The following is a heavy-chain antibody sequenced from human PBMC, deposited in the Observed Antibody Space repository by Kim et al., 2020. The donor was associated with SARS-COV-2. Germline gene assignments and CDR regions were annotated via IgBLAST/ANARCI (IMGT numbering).Heavy chain of an antibody. CDR2: INHSGST. J-gene: IGHJ4*02. CDR3: ARGREFYY. D-gene: IGHD1-26*01. V-gene: IGHV4-34*01. CDR1: GGSFSGYY. Sequence: SQTLSLTCAVYGGSFSGYYWSWIRQPPGKGLEWIGEINHSGSTNYNPSLKSRVTISVDTSKNQFSLKLSSVTAADAAVYYCARGREFYYWGQGTLVTVSS.